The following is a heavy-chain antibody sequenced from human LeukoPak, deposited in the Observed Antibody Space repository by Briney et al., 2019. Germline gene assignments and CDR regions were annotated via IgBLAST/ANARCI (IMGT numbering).Heavy chain of an antibody. CDR1: GFTFSNHG. V-gene: IGHV3-30*18. CDR2: ISSDGSIK. J-gene: IGHJ4*02. Sequence: GRSLRLSCEASGFTFSNHGMNWVRQAPGKGLEWVAVISSDGSIKYYIDSVKGRFSISRDNSKNTLYLQMNSLRAEDTAVYYCAKEVGGSVSSYMAYFDYWGQGVLVTVSS. D-gene: IGHD3-10*01. CDR3: AKEVGGSVSSYMAYFDY.